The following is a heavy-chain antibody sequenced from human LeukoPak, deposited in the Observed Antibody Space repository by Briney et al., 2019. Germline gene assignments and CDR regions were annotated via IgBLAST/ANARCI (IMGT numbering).Heavy chain of an antibody. CDR2: IIPILGIA. V-gene: IGHV1-69*04. J-gene: IGHJ6*02. Sequence: SVKVSCKASGGTFSSYAISWVRQAPGQGLEWMGRIIPILGIANYAQKFQGRVTITADKSTSTAYMELSSLRSEDTAVYYCARVIARDYYYGMDVWGQGTTVTVSS. CDR1: GGTFSSYA. D-gene: IGHD6-13*01. CDR3: ARVIARDYYYGMDV.